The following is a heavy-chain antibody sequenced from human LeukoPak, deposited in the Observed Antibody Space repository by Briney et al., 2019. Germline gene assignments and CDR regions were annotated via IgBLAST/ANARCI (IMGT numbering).Heavy chain of an antibody. CDR2: TSSSNTNT. V-gene: IGHV3-48*01. CDR3: ARDHDWGFGY. Sequence: GSLRLSCAASGFTFSRYTMNWVRQAPGKGLEWISHTSSSNTNTWYADSVRGRFTISSDSAKNSLYLQMNSLRVEDTAVYYCARDHDWGFGYWGQGTLVTVSS. CDR1: GFTFSRYT. D-gene: IGHD7-27*01. J-gene: IGHJ4*02.